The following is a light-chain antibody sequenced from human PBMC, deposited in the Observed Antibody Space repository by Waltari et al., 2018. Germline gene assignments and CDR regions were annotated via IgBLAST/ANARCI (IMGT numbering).Light chain of an antibody. V-gene: IGLV2-14*03. Sequence: QSALAQPASVSGIPGQSISIPCTGTSSDLGGYNYVSWYQQHSGKTPKVNLYDVTYRPSGISNRFSGSKSGNTASLTIYGLQAEDEAYYYCSSYTSNISWVFGGGTKLTVL. CDR3: SSYTSNISWV. CDR1: SSDLGGYNY. CDR2: DVT. J-gene: IGLJ3*02.